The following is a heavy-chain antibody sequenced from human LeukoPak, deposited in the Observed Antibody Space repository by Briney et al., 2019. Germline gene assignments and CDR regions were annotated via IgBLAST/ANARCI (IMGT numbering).Heavy chain of an antibody. CDR1: GYTFTSYY. Sequence: GASVKVSCKASGYTFTSYYMHWVRQAPGQGLEWMGIINPSGGSTSYAQKFQGRVTMTRDTSTSTVYMELSSLRSEDTAVYYCARDRGPHYYDSSGSPSLDYWGQGTLVTVSS. J-gene: IGHJ4*02. V-gene: IGHV1-46*01. CDR3: ARDRGPHYYDSSGSPSLDY. D-gene: IGHD3-22*01. CDR2: INPSGGST.